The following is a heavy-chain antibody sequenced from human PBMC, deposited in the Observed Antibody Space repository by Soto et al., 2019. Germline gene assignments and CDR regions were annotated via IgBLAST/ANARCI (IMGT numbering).Heavy chain of an antibody. CDR1: GYTFTSYG. CDR3: AREGCLYGSCWSYYYYGMDV. D-gene: IGHD2-15*01. V-gene: IGHV1-18*04. J-gene: IGHJ6*02. CDR2: ISAYNGNT. Sequence: GASVKVSCKASGYTFTSYGISWVRQAPGQGLEWMGWISAYNGNTNYAQKLEGRVTMTTDTSTSTAYMELRSLRSDDTAVYYCAREGCLYGSCWSYYYYGMDVWGQGTTVTVSS.